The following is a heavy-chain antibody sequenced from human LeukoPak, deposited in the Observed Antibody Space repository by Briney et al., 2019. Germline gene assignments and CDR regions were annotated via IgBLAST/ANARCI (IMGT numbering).Heavy chain of an antibody. CDR3: ASATVTTYYYYYYMDV. J-gene: IGHJ6*03. CDR2: INPNSGGT. Sequence: ASVKVSCKASGYTFTCYYMHWVRQAPGQGLEWMGRINPNSGGTNYAQKFQGRVTMTRDTSISTAYMELSRLRSDDTAVYYCASATVTTYYYYYYMDVWGKGTTVTVSS. V-gene: IGHV1-2*06. CDR1: GYTFTCYY. D-gene: IGHD4-17*01.